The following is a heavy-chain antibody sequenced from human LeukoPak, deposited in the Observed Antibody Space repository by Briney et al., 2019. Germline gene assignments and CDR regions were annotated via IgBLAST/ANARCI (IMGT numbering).Heavy chain of an antibody. V-gene: IGHV1-69*05. CDR2: IIPIFGTA. J-gene: IGHJ4*02. CDR3: ARGEMITFGGVFDY. Sequence: SVKVSCKASGGTFSSYTISWVRQAPGQGLEWMGGIIPIFGTANYAEKFQGRVTITTDESTSTAYMELSSLRSEDTAGYYCARGEMITFGGVFDYWGQGTLVTVSS. D-gene: IGHD3-16*01. CDR1: GGTFSSYT.